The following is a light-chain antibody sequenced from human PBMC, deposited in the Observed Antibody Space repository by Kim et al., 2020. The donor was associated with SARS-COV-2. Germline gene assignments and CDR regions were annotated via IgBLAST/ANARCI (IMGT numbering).Light chain of an antibody. CDR3: LQYDDWSPLT. J-gene: IGKJ4*01. V-gene: IGKV3-15*01. CDR1: KGVSSH. Sequence: PGGRATLSCRASKGVSSHLAWYQYKPGQAPRLVIYGASTGASGIPARFTGSGSGTEFTLTISSLQSEDFAVYYCLQYDDWSPLTFGGGTKVDIK. CDR2: GAS.